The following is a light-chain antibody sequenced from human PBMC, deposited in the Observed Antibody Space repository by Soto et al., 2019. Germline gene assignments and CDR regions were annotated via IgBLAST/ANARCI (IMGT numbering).Light chain of an antibody. CDR1: SSDVGGYNY. V-gene: IGLV2-8*01. Sequence: QSELTQPPSASGSLGQSVTISCTGTSSDVGGYNYVSWYQQHPGKAPKLMISEVSKRPSGVPDRFSGSKSGNAASLTVSGLQAEDEADYYCSSYAGNNKYVFGAGTKVTVL. CDR2: EVS. CDR3: SSYAGNNKYV. J-gene: IGLJ1*01.